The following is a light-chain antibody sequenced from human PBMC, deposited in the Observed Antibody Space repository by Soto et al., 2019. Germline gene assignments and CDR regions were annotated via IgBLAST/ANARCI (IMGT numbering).Light chain of an antibody. CDR3: CSYSSSSTYV. Sequence: QSALTQPASVSGSPGQSITISCTGTSSDVGGYNYVSWYQQHPGKAPKLMIYDVSNPPSGVSNRFSGSKSGNTASLTISGLQAEDEADYYCCSYSSSSTYVFGTGTKLTVL. CDR1: SSDVGGYNY. V-gene: IGLV2-14*01. J-gene: IGLJ1*01. CDR2: DVS.